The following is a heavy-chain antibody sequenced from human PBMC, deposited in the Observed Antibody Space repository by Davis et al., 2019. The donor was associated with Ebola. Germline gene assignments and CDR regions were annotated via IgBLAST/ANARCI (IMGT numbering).Heavy chain of an antibody. CDR1: GGTFSSYA. D-gene: IGHD6-13*01. CDR2: IIPIFGTA. J-gene: IGHJ6*03. Sequence: SVKVSCKASGGTFSSYAISWVRQAPGQGLEWMGGIIPIFGTANYAQKFQGRVTITADESTSTAYMELSSLRSEDTAVYYCAPGRFLAAADYYYYYYMDVWGKGTTVTVSS. V-gene: IGHV1-69*13. CDR3: APGRFLAAADYYYYYYMDV.